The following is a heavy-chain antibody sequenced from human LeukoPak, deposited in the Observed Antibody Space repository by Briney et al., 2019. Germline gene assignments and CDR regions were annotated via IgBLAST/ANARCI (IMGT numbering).Heavy chain of an antibody. CDR1: GYTFTVYY. D-gene: IGHD5-12*01. V-gene: IGHV1-2*02. CDR3: ARGRGSDYEYFDY. J-gene: IGHJ4*02. CDR2: INPNSDST. Sequence: ASVKVSCKASGYTFTVYYIHWVRQAPGQGLEWMGWINPNSDSTNYAQKFQGRVTLTRDTSISTAHMELSRLRSDDTAVFYCARGRGSDYEYFDYWGQGTLVTVSP.